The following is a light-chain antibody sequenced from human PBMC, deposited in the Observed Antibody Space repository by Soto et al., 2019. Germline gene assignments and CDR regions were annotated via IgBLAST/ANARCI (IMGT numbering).Light chain of an antibody. V-gene: IGKV3-15*01. CDR2: GAS. CDR1: QSVSRN. Sequence: EIVVTQSPATLSVSPGERATLSCRASQSVSRNLAWYQQKPGQAPMLRLYGASTRSTGLPARFSGSGAGTEFTLTISSLQSAEFAVYYCQKYDTWPLTFGGGTKVEIK. J-gene: IGKJ4*01. CDR3: QKYDTWPLT.